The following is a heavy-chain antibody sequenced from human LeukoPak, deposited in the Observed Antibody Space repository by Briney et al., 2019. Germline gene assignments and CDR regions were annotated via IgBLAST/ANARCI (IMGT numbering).Heavy chain of an antibody. Sequence: GGSLRLSCVASGFSFSDYGISWVRQAPGKGLDWVAVISYHGSNIYYADSVKGRFTISRDNSNNTVFLQMDSLRPEDTAIYYCAKDQRRGVSSFDSWGQGALVTVSS. CDR1: GFSFSDYG. J-gene: IGHJ4*02. CDR2: ISYHGSNI. CDR3: AKDQRRGVSSFDS. V-gene: IGHV3-30*18. D-gene: IGHD3-10*01.